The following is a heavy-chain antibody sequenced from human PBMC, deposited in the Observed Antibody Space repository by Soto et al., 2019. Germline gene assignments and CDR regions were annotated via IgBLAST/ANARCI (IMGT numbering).Heavy chain of an antibody. CDR3: ARLNGYCVSTNCHGYYGMDV. J-gene: IGHJ6*02. V-gene: IGHV4-39*01. D-gene: IGHD2-2*03. CDR1: GGSVSSNSYS. Sequence: SETLCLTCTVSGGSVSSNSYSGGWIRQSPGKGLEWIGTIYSSENTYYNPSLLSRVTISVDTSKNEFSLRLSSVTAADTAVYYCARLNGYCVSTNCHGYYGMDVWGQGTTVT. CDR2: IYSSENT.